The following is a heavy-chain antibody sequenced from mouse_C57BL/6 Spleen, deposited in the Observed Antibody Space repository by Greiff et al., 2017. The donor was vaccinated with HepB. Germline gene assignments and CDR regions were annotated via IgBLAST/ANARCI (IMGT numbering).Heavy chain of an antibody. CDR3: ARKSGVPFDY. D-gene: IGHD1-3*01. CDR2: IYPGGGYT. J-gene: IGHJ2*01. Sequence: VQLQQSGAELVRPGTSVKMSCKASGYTFTNYWIGWAKQRPGHGLEWIGDIYPGGGYTNYNEKFKGKATLTADKSSSTAYMQFSSLTSEDSASYYCARKSGVPFDYWGQGTTLTVSS. CDR1: GYTFTNYW. V-gene: IGHV1-63*01.